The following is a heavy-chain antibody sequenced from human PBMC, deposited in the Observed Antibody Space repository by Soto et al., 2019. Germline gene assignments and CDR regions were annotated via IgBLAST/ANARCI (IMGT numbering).Heavy chain of an antibody. Sequence: GGSLRLSCAGSGFTFSSYWMSGGRQAGGEGLESVVNIKQDASDVYYGDSMKGRLTISRDNAKNSLFLQMSSLRVEDTAVYYCARGSSVYQSYGYPFEFGGQGTQVTVSS. D-gene: IGHD3-16*01. J-gene: IGHJ4*02. CDR2: IKQDASDV. CDR3: ARGSSVYQSYGYPFEF. V-gene: IGHV3-7*01. CDR1: GFTFSSYW.